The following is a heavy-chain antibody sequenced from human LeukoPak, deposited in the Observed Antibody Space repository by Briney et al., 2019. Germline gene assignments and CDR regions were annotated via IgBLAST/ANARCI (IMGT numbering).Heavy chain of an antibody. CDR3: ARDSNYYGSGSYLHQYYYYYMDV. CDR1: GFTFSSYA. Sequence: GGSLRLSCAASGFTFSSYAMSWVRQAPGKGLEWVSGISGNGGITYYADSVKGRFTISRDNSKNTLYLQMNSLRAEDTAVYYCARDSNYYGSGSYLHQYYYYYMDVWGKGTTVTISS. V-gene: IGHV3-23*01. CDR2: ISGNGGIT. D-gene: IGHD3-10*01. J-gene: IGHJ6*03.